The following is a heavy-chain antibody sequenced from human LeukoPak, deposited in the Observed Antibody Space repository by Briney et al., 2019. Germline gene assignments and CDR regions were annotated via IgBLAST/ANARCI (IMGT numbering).Heavy chain of an antibody. J-gene: IGHJ4*02. D-gene: IGHD6-13*01. CDR3: AKETSSSWYSDY. Sequence: GGSLRLSCAASGFAFSSYSMNWVRQAPGKGLEWVSYIGTRSSTTDYADSVKGRFTISRDNAKNSLYLQMNSLTDEDTAVYYCAKETSSSWYSDYWGQGTLVTVSS. CDR2: IGTRSSTT. CDR1: GFAFSSYS. V-gene: IGHV3-48*02.